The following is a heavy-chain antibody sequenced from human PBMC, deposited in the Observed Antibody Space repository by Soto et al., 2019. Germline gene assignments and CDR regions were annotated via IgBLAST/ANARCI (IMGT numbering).Heavy chain of an antibody. CDR3: ASYLPFRALGELSFIFDY. CDR2: IYYSGST. V-gene: IGHV4-39*01. D-gene: IGHD3-16*02. Sequence: QLQLQESGPGLVKPSETLSLTCTVSGGSISSSSYYWGWIRQPPGKGLEWIGSIYYSGSTYYNPSLKSRVTISVHTSKNQFSRKLSSVTAADTAVYYCASYLPFRALGELSFIFDYWGQGTLVTVSS. J-gene: IGHJ4*02. CDR1: GGSISSSSYY.